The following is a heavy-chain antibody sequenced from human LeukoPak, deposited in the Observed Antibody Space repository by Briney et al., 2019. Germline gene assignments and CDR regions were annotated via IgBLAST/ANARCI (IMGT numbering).Heavy chain of an antibody. CDR3: ARDDYSNYLYYYGMDV. Sequence: ASVKVSCKASGYTFTGYYMHWVRQAPGQGLEWMGWINPNSGGTNYAQKFQGRVTMTRDTSISTAYMELSRLRSDDTAVYYCARDDYSNYLYYYGMDVWGQGTTVTVSS. CDR2: INPNSGGT. D-gene: IGHD4-11*01. CDR1: GYTFTGYY. J-gene: IGHJ6*02. V-gene: IGHV1-2*02.